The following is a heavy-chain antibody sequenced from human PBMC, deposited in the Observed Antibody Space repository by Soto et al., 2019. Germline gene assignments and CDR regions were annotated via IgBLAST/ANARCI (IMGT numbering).Heavy chain of an antibody. J-gene: IGHJ4*02. CDR2: INHSGSA. CDR3: ARGLFSENFYSGGWYFFDS. CDR1: GGSFTGYS. D-gene: IGHD1-26*01. V-gene: IGHV4-34*01. Sequence: QVQLQQWGAGLLKPSETLSLTCGVYGGSFTGYSWTWIRQSPRKGLEWIGQINHSGSAIYNPSLKSPITITLLTSNNQFSLDLSSVTAADTAVYYCARGLFSENFYSGGWYFFDSWGQGTLVTVSS.